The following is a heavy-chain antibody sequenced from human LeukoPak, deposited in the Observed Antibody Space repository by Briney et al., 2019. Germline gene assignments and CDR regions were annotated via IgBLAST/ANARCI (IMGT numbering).Heavy chain of an antibody. V-gene: IGHV3-21*04. D-gene: IGHD3-10*01. Sequence: PGGSLRLSCAASGFTFSSYSMSWVRQAPGKGLEWVSSISSSSSYIYYADSVKGRFTISRDNAKNSLYLQMNSLRAEDTALYYCAKDFGFGEPDYYMDVWGKGTTVTISS. CDR3: AKDFGFGEPDYYMDV. CDR2: ISSSSSYI. CDR1: GFTFSSYS. J-gene: IGHJ6*03.